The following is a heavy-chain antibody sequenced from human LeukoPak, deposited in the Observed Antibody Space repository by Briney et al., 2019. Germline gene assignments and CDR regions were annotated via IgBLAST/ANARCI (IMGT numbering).Heavy chain of an antibody. CDR3: ARDPYRDGLLQNQWAFDI. Sequence: LPGGSLRLSCAASGFTFSSYWMSWVRQAPGKGLEWVANIKQDGSENYYVDSVKGRFTISRDNAKNSLYLQMNSLRAEDTAVYYCARDPYRDGLLQNQWAFDIWGQGTMVTVSS. J-gene: IGHJ3*02. V-gene: IGHV3-7*01. CDR2: IKQDGSEN. CDR1: GFTFSSYW. D-gene: IGHD5-24*01.